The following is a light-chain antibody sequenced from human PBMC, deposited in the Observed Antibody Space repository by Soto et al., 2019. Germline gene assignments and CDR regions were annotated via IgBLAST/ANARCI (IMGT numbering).Light chain of an antibody. V-gene: IGKV1-39*01. J-gene: IGKJ2*01. CDR2: AAS. CDR1: QSISSY. CDR3: QQSYSTQYT. Sequence: DIQMTQSPSSLSASVGDRVTITCRASQSISSYLNWYQQKPGKAPKLLIYAASSLQSGVPSRFSGRGSATDFTLTISRLQPEDFATYYCQQSYSTQYTFGQGTKLEIK.